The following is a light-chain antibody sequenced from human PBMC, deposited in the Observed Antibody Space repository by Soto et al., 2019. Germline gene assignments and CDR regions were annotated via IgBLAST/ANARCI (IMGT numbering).Light chain of an antibody. J-gene: IGKJ1*01. CDR2: GAS. Sequence: VLTQSPATLSLSPVERATLSGRASQSIHTSLAWYQQKSGKPPRLVIYGASTRATGIPDRFSGSGSGTDFTLTISSLEPEDFAVYYCQQYGSSPPEWTFGQGTKVDIK. CDR3: QQYGSSPPEWT. V-gene: IGKV3-20*01. CDR1: QSIHTS.